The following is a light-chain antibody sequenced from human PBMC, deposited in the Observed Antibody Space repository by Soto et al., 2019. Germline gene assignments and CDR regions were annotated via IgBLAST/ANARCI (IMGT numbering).Light chain of an antibody. CDR1: SSNIGKTF. CDR2: DSN. V-gene: IGLV1-51*01. CDR3: ASWDTSLSVVL. J-gene: IGLJ3*02. Sequence: QSVLTQPPSVSAAPGQKVTISCSGSSSNIGKTFVIWYQQLPGAAPQVLIYDSNKRPSGIPDRFSGSRSGTSGSLDITGLQSGDEAYYYCASWDTSLSVVLFGGGTKLTVL.